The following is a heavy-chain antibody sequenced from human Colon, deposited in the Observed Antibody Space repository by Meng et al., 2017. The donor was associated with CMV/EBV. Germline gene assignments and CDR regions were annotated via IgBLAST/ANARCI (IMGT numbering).Heavy chain of an antibody. CDR2: ISSSGSTL. CDR3: ASIKGRRSYGMDV. CDR1: GFTFSSYE. V-gene: IGHV3-48*03. Sequence: GGSLRLSCAASGFTFSSYEMNWVRQAPGKGRECVSYISSSGSTLYYADSVKGRFTISRDNAKNSLYLQMNSLRAEDTAAYYCASIKGRRSYGMDVWGQGTTVTVSS. D-gene: IGHD3-16*01. J-gene: IGHJ6*02.